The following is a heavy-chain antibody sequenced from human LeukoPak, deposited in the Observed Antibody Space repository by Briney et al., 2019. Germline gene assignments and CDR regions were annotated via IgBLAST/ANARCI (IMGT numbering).Heavy chain of an antibody. D-gene: IGHD2/OR15-2a*01. CDR1: GFTFSSYA. Sequence: PGRSLRLSCAASGFTFSSYAMHWVRQAPGRGLEWVAVISYDGSNKYYADSVKGRFTISRDNSKNTLYLQMNSLRAEDTAVYYCAREPTFDPFDYWGQGTLVTVSA. J-gene: IGHJ4*02. CDR2: ISYDGSNK. CDR3: AREPTFDPFDY. V-gene: IGHV3-30-3*01.